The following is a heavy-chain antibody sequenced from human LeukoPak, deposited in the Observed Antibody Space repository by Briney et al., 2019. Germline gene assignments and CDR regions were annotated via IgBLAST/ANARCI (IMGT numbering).Heavy chain of an antibody. J-gene: IGHJ4*02. CDR1: GYTFTSYY. Sequence: ASVKVSCKASGYTFTSYYMHWVRQAPGQGLEWMGIINPSGGSTSYAQKFQGRVTMTRNTSISTAYMELSSLRSEDTAVYYCARGYSSSWYGEYYFDYWGQGTLVTVSS. CDR2: INPSGGST. CDR3: ARGYSSSWYGEYYFDY. V-gene: IGHV1-46*01. D-gene: IGHD6-13*01.